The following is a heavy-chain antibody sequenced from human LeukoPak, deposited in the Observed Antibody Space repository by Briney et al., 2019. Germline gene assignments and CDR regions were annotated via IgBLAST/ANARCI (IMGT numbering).Heavy chain of an antibody. CDR3: ARVAAGYSVNYFDY. J-gene: IGHJ4*02. V-gene: IGHV3-48*02. Sequence: GGPLRLSGGASEFASSTYTMNGVGRAPGRGWEWVSYISTGSSTTYYADSVKGRFTISRDNVENSLYLQMNSLRDEDTAVYYCARVAAGYSVNYFDYWGQGTLVTVSS. D-gene: IGHD4-23*01. CDR2: ISTGSSTT. CDR1: EFASSTYT.